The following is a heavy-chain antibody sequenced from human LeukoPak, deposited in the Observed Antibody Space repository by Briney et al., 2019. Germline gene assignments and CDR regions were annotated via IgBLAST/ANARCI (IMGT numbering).Heavy chain of an antibody. V-gene: IGHV1-18*01. CDR2: ISVYNGNT. CDR3: ARAGGWAREDYKADAFHI. CDR1: GYTFTNYG. D-gene: IGHD6-19*01. Sequence: GASVKVSCKASGYTFTNYGISWVRQAPGQGLEWMGWISVYNGNTDYAQNLQGRVTMTTDTSTTTAYMELRSLISDDTAMYYCARAGGWAREDYKADAFHIWDQGTMVTVSS. J-gene: IGHJ3*02.